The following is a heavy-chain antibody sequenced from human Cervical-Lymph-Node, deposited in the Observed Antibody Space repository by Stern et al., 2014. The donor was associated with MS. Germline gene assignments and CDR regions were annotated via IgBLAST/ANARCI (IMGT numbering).Heavy chain of an antibody. Sequence: VQLVESGGGVVQPGRSLRLSCAASGFTFSSYGMHWVRQAPGKGLEWVAVIWYDGSNKYYADSGKGRFTISRDNSKNTLYLQMNSLRAEDTAVYYCARDRHDLGYCSGGSCYLPDYWGQGTLVTVSP. V-gene: IGHV3-33*01. D-gene: IGHD2-15*01. CDR3: ARDRHDLGYCSGGSCYLPDY. J-gene: IGHJ4*02. CDR1: GFTFSSYG. CDR2: IWYDGSNK.